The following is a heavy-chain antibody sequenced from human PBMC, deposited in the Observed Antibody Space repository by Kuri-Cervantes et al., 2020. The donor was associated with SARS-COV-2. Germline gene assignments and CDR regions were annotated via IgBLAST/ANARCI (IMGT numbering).Heavy chain of an antibody. J-gene: IGHJ4*02. CDR1: GFTFSSYS. CDR2: ISSSSSTI. V-gene: IGHV3-48*01. CDR3: VRGTEDYSGARSFFDS. D-gene: IGHD4-11*01. Sequence: GESLKISCAASGFTFSSYSMNWVRQAPGKGLEWVSYISSSSSTIYYADSVKGRFTISRDNAKNSLYLQMNSLRAEDTAIYYRVRGTEDYSGARSFFDSWGQGTPVTVSS.